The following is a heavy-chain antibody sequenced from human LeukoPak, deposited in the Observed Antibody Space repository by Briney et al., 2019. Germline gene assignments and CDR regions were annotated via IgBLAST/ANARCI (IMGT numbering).Heavy chain of an antibody. CDR1: GFTFSSYA. D-gene: IGHD5-12*01. CDR2: ISGSGGST. Sequence: GGSLRLSCAASGFTFSSYAMSWVRQAPGKGLEWVSAISGSGGSTYYADSVKGRFTISGDNSKNTLYLQMNSLRAEDTAVYYCAKSDLREDYFDYWGQGTLVTVSS. V-gene: IGHV3-23*01. CDR3: AKSDLREDYFDY. J-gene: IGHJ4*02.